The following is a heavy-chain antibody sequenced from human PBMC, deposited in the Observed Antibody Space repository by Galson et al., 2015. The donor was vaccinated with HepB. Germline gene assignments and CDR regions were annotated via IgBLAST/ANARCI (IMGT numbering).Heavy chain of an antibody. J-gene: IGHJ4*02. CDR1: GYTFTSYY. Sequence: SVKVSCKASGYTFTSYYMHWVRQAPGQGLEWMGIINPSGGSTSYAQKFQGRVTMTRDTSTSTVYMELSSLRSEDTAVYYCARSRGHTTKFLEWRAFDYWGQGTLVTVSS. D-gene: IGHD3-3*01. V-gene: IGHV1-46*03. CDR3: ARSRGHTTKFLEWRAFDY. CDR2: INPSGGST.